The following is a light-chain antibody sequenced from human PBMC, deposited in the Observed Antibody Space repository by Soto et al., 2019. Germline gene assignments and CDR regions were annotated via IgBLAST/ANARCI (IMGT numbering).Light chain of an antibody. CDR3: SSYTDSTDYV. CDR1: SSDIAIYNF. J-gene: IGLJ1*01. CDR2: QVT. V-gene: IGLV2-14*01. Sequence: QSVLTQPASVSGSPGRSITISCTGTSSDIAIYNFVSWYQQHPGKAPRLMIFQVTNRPSGVSTRFSGSKSGNTASLTISGLQAEDEADYYCSSYTDSTDYVFGTGTKVTVL.